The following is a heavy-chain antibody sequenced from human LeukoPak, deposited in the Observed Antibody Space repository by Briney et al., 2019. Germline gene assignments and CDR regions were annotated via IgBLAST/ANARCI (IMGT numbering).Heavy chain of an antibody. CDR3: AKDGWSKRLANWFDP. V-gene: IGHV3-23*01. J-gene: IGHJ5*02. CDR2: ISSDGGDT. CDR1: GFSFRSSS. Sequence: PGGSLRLSCAASGFSFRSSSLSWVRQAPGKGLEWVSSISSDGGDTYYGDPVKGRFTISRDNSKNTLYLQMNSLRAEDTAVYYCAKDGWSKRLANWFDPWGQGTLVTVSS. D-gene: IGHD2-15*01.